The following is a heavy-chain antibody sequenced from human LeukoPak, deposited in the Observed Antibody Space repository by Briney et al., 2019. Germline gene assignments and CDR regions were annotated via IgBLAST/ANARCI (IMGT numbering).Heavy chain of an antibody. J-gene: IGHJ5*02. CDR3: AKDWQQWHRITMVRGVIPNWFDP. CDR1: GFMFIGYG. D-gene: IGHD3-10*01. V-gene: IGHV3-30*02. Sequence: GGSLRLSCEASGFMFIGYGMHWVRQTPGGGLEWVAFIRFDGRYEYYTHSVNGRFTISRDNSKNTLYLQMNSLRAEDTAVYYCAKDWQQWHRITMVRGVIPNWFDPWGQGTLVTVSS. CDR2: IRFDGRYE.